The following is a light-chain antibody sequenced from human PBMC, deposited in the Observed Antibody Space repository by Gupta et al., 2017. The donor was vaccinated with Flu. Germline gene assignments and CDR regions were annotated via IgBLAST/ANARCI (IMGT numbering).Light chain of an antibody. Sequence: QSAPTQPRPVSGAPGQSVTISCTGTSNDVGGYDRVSWYKHRPGKAPKLLLYDVTERPSGVPARFSGSKSGNTASLTISGLQADDEAAYYCSSPAGRVTWVFGTGTTVTVL. J-gene: IGLJ1*01. CDR2: DVT. CDR1: SNDVGGYDR. V-gene: IGLV2-11*01. CDR3: SSPAGRVTWV.